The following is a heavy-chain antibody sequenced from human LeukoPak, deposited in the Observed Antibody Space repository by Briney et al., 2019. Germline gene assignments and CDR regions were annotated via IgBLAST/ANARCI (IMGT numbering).Heavy chain of an antibody. CDR2: VFPKNGGT. CDR3: AIIEGGKGTD. J-gene: IGHJ4*02. Sequence: ASVKVSCKASGYTFTDYYIHWVRQAPGQGLEWMGWVFPKNGGTKYAQSFQGRVSMTSDTSINTAYMELTRLTSDDTALYTCAIIEGGKGTDWGQGTLVTVSS. V-gene: IGHV1-2*02. CDR1: GYTFTDYY. D-gene: IGHD3-16*01.